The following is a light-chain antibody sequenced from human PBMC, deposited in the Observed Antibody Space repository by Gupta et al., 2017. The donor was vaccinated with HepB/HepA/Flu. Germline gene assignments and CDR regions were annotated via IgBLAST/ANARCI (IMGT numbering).Light chain of an antibody. CDR1: SSNFGSNY. CDR2: RNN. J-gene: IGLJ3*02. Sequence: QSVLTQPPSASGTPGQRVTISCSGSSSNFGSNYVYWYQQLPGAAPKLLIYRNNQRPSGVRDRFTGSRSGTAATLAISELRSEDEADYYCASWYDRLSGWVCGGGTKLTVL. V-gene: IGLV1-47*01. CDR3: ASWYDRLSGWV.